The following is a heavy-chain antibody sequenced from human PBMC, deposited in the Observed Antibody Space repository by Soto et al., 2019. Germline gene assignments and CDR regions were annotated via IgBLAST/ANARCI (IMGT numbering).Heavy chain of an antibody. J-gene: IGHJ4*02. CDR2: ISSNGGST. V-gene: IGHV3-64D*06. D-gene: IGHD3-9*01. CDR1: GFTFSSYA. Sequence: PGGFLRLSCSASGFTFSSYAMHWVRQAPGKGLEYVSAISSNGGSTYYADSVKGRFTISRDNSKNTLYLQMSSLRAEDTAVYYCVKDDEFKSPYDILTGPFDYWGQGTLVTVSS. CDR3: VKDDEFKSPYDILTGPFDY.